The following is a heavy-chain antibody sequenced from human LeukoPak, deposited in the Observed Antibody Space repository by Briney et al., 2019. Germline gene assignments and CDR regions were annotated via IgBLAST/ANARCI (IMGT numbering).Heavy chain of an antibody. J-gene: IGHJ5*02. CDR2: ISWNSGSI. CDR1: GFTFSSHG. D-gene: IGHD6-13*01. Sequence: GGSLRLSCVASGFTFSSHGMNWVRQAPGKGLEWVSGISWNSGSIGYADSVKGRFTISRHNAKNSLYLQMNSLRAEDTALYYCAGSSSWYVGRENWFDPWGQGTLVTVSS. CDR3: AGSSSWYVGRENWFDP. V-gene: IGHV3-9*01.